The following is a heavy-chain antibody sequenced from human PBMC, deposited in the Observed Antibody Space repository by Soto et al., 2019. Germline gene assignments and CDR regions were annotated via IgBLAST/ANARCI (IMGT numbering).Heavy chain of an antibody. V-gene: IGHV3-23*01. CDR1: GFTFSSYA. Sequence: GGSLRLSCAASGFTFSSYAMSWVRQAPGKGLEWVSAISGSGGSTYYANSVKGRFTISRDNSKNTLYLQMNSLRAEDTAVYYCANTILDYYFDYWGQGTLVTVSS. CDR3: ANTILDYYFDY. D-gene: IGHD3-3*01. CDR2: ISGSGGST. J-gene: IGHJ4*02.